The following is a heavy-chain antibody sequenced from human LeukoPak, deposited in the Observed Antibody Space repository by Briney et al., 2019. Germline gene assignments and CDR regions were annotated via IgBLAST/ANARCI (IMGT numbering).Heavy chain of an antibody. CDR2: IYYSGST. J-gene: IGHJ3*02. V-gene: IGHV4-59*01. CDR1: GGSISSYY. Sequence: PSETLSLTCTVSGGSISSYYRSWIRQPPGKGLEWIGYIYYSGSTNYNPSLKRRVTISVDTSKNQFSLKLSSVTAADTAVYYCARVNMGLAFDIWGQGTMVTVSS. D-gene: IGHD3-10*01. CDR3: ARVNMGLAFDI.